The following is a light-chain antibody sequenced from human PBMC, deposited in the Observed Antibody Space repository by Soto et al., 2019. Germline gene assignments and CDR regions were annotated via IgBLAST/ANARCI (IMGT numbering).Light chain of an antibody. CDR2: KAS. J-gene: IGKJ1*01. Sequence: EIPVSQSPSAVSASVRDRVTITCQASQDISNYLNWYQQKPGKAPKLLIYKASTLKSGVPSRFRGSGSGTEFTLTISSLQPDDFATYYCQQYDTYSRTFGQGSKVAIK. V-gene: IGKV1-5*03. CDR3: QQYDTYSRT. CDR1: QDISNY.